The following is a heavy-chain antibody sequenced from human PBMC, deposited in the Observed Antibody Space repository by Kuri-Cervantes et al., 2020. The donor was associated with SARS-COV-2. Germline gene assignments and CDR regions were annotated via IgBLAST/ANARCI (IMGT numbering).Heavy chain of an antibody. CDR2: IYTSGST. D-gene: IGHD2-15*01. CDR1: SGSISSGSYY. Sequence: SETLSLTCTVSSGSISSGSYYWSWIRQPAGKGLEWIGRIYTSGSTNYNPSLKSRVTISVDTSKNQFSLKLSSVTAADTAVYYRAGGRRYCSGGSCWRYYYYYMDVWGKGTTVTVSS. J-gene: IGHJ6*03. CDR3: AGGRRYCSGGSCWRYYYYYMDV. V-gene: IGHV4-61*02.